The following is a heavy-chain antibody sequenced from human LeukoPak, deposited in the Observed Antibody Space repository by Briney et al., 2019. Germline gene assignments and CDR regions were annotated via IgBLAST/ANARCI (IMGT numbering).Heavy chain of an antibody. V-gene: IGHV1-18*01. D-gene: IGHD2-15*01. CDR3: ARATPILMEETRGINWFDP. J-gene: IGHJ5*02. Sequence: ASVKVSCKASGYTFTSYGISWVRQAPGQGLEWMGWISAYNGNTNYAQKLQGRVTMTTDTSTSTAYMELRSLRSDDTAVYYCARATPILMEETRGINWFDPWGQGTLVTVAS. CDR1: GYTFTSYG. CDR2: ISAYNGNT.